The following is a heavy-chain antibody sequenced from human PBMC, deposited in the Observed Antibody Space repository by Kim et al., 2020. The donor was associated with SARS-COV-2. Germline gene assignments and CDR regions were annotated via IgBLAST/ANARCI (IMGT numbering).Heavy chain of an antibody. CDR2: IYYSGST. Sequence: SETLSLTCTVSGGSISSYYWSWIRQPPGKGLEWIGYIYYSGSTNYNPSLKSRVTISVDTSKNQFSLKLSSVTAEDTAVYYCARGDSSGWWDVGWFDPWG. CDR1: GGSISSYY. CDR3: ARGDSSGWWDVGWFDP. D-gene: IGHD6-19*01. V-gene: IGHV4-59*13. J-gene: IGHJ5*02.